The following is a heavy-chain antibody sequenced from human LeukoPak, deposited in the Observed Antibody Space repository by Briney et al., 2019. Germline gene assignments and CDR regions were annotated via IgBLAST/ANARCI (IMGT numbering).Heavy chain of an antibody. CDR3: ARIAAAFDY. CDR1: GGSISSYY. Sequence: SETLSLTCCVSGGSISSYYWSSIRQPPGKGLEWIGYIYYSGSTNYNPSLKSRVTISVDTSKNQFSLKLSSVTAADTAVYYCARIAAAFDYWGQGTLVTVSS. CDR2: IYYSGST. J-gene: IGHJ4*02. D-gene: IGHD6-13*01. V-gene: IGHV4-59*01.